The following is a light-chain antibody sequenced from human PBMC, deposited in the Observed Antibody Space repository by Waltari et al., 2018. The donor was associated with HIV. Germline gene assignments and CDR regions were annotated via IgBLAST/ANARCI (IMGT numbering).Light chain of an antibody. Sequence: QSVLTQPPSVSGAPGQTVTISCTGSDSNLGAGYAVPWYQQLPGTAPQLLIFADTSRPSGVPDRFSGSKSGTSASLAITWLQAADEADYYCQSYDSSLSAHVFGTGTKVAVL. V-gene: IGLV1-40*01. J-gene: IGLJ1*01. CDR1: DSNLGAGYA. CDR3: QSYDSSLSAHV. CDR2: ADT.